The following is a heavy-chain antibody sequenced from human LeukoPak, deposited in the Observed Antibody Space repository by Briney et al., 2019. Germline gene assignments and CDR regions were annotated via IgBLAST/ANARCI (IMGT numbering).Heavy chain of an antibody. CDR3: ARGGRLGD. J-gene: IGHJ4*02. CDR2: ITSGGSYI. Sequence: PGGSLRHSCAASGFTFSSHEMAWVRQAPGKGLEWLSSITSGGSYIYYADSVRGRFTISRDNAKNSLYLHMNSLSAEDTAVYYCARGGRLGDWGQGTLVTVSS. CDR1: GFTFSSHE. V-gene: IGHV3-48*03. D-gene: IGHD1-1*01.